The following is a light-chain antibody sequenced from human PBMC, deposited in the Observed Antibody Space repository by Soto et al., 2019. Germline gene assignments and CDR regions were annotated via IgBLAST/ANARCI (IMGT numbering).Light chain of an antibody. V-gene: IGKV3-15*01. Sequence: EIVMTQSPATLSVSPGERATLSCRASQSVSSNLAWYQQKPGQAPRLLIYGASTRATGIPARFSGSGSGTEFIIIIISLQSEDFAVYYCQQYNNWPPWTFGQGTKVEIK. J-gene: IGKJ1*01. CDR1: QSVSSN. CDR3: QQYNNWPPWT. CDR2: GAS.